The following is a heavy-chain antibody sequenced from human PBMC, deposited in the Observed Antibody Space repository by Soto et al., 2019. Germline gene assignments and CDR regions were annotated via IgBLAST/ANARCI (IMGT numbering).Heavy chain of an antibody. CDR1: GWSFSGYQ. Sequence: QVQLQQWGAGLLKPSETLSLTCAVYGWSFSGYQWSWIRQTPGKGLEWIGEINDSGNINYNPSLKSRVTIFLDTPKKQISLKLSSVTAADTAVYYCARGLILWFGELSRRGGYYYYMDVWGKGTTVIVSS. CDR3: ARGLILWFGELSRRGGYYYYMDV. D-gene: IGHD3-10*01. CDR2: INDSGNI. V-gene: IGHV4-34*01. J-gene: IGHJ6*03.